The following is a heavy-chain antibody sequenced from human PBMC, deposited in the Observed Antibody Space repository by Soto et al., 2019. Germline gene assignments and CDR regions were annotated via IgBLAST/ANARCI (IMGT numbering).Heavy chain of an antibody. D-gene: IGHD3-22*01. CDR1: GFTFSSYA. Sequence: EVQLVESGEGLVQPGGSLRLSCAASGFTFSSYAMHWVRQAPGKGLEYVSAISSNGGSTYYADSVKGRFTISRDNSKNTLYLQMGSLRAEDMAVYYCARGSVDDSSGYYYVFDYWGQGTLVTVSS. J-gene: IGHJ4*02. CDR2: ISSNGGST. V-gene: IGHV3-64*02. CDR3: ARGSVDDSSGYYYVFDY.